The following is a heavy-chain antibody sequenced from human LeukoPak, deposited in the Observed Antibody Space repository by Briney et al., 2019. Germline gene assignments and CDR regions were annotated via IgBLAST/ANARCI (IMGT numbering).Heavy chain of an antibody. CDR3: AKDSFSYNGVFDALDV. D-gene: IGHD2-8*01. Sequence: GGSLRLSCVASGFTFSDYAMTWVRQAPGKGLEWVSSTAPVYYADSVKGRFTISRDDSKNTLFLQMNSLRVEDTARYYCAKDSFSYNGVFDALDVWGQGSMVTVSS. J-gene: IGHJ3*01. CDR2: TAPV. V-gene: IGHV3-23*01. CDR1: GFTFSDYA.